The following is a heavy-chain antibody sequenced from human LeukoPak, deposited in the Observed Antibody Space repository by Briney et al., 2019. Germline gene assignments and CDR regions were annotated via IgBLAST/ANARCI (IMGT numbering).Heavy chain of an antibody. CDR2: IKQDGSEI. J-gene: IGHJ6*02. CDR1: GFTFSSYW. CDR3: AKDEVPRQLGYGMDV. V-gene: IGHV3-7*03. D-gene: IGHD2-2*01. Sequence: PGGSLRLSCAASGFTFSSYWMSWVRQAPGKGLEWVAYIKQDGSEIYYVDSVKGRFTISRDNAKNSLYLQVNSLRAEDTALYYCAKDEVPRQLGYGMDVWGQGTTVTVSS.